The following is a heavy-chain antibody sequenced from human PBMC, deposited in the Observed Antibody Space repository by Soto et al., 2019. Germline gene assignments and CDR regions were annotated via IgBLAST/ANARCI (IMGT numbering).Heavy chain of an antibody. CDR1: GFTFSSYG. V-gene: IGHV3-30*03. Sequence: SLRISCAASGFTFSSYGMHWVRQAPGKGLEWVAVISYDGSNKYYADSVKGRFTISRDNSKNTLYLQMNSLRAEDTAVYYCARDHGDDFYCYVMDVWGQGATDIVYS. CDR2: ISYDGSNK. D-gene: IGHD3-3*01. J-gene: IGHJ6*02. CDR3: ARDHGDDFYCYVMDV.